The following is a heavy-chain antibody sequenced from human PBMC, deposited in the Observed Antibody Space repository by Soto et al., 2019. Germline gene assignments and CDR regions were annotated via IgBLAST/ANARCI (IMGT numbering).Heavy chain of an antibody. J-gene: IGHJ6*02. CDR2: IYSGGST. V-gene: IGHV3-53*01. D-gene: IGHD3-10*01. CDR1: GFTVSSNY. Sequence: GGSLRLSCAASGFTVSSNYMSWVRQAPGKGPEWVSVIYSGGSTYYADSVKGRFTISRDNSKNTLYLQMNSLRAEDTAGYYCARDSPSMVLRVIILYGMDIWGQGTTVTVSS. CDR3: ARDSPSMVLRVIILYGMDI.